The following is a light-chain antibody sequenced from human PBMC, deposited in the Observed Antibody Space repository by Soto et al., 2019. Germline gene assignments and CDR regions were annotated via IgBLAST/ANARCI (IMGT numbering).Light chain of an antibody. CDR2: GAS. CDR3: QQHNSYSQT. Sequence: DIQLTQSPPTLSASVGDRVTITCRASQSIRYYLAWYQQMPGKDPKLLIYGASSLQSGVPSRFSGRGSGTEFTLTIRSLQPDDFAAYFCQQHNSYSQTFGQGNKVEIK. J-gene: IGKJ1*01. V-gene: IGKV1-5*01. CDR1: QSIRYY.